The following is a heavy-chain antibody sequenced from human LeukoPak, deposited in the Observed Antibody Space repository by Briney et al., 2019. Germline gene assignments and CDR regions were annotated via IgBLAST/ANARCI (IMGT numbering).Heavy chain of an antibody. CDR1: GFTFSSYG. D-gene: IGHD1-26*01. J-gene: IGHJ4*02. CDR3: AKVNIPYTGIVGAEPFDY. Sequence: PGRSLRLSCAASGFTFSSYGMHWVRQAPGKGLEWVAVISYDGSNKYYADSVKGRFTISRDNSKNTLYLQMNSLRAEDTAVYYCAKVNIPYTGIVGAEPFDYWGQGTLVTVSS. CDR2: ISYDGSNK. V-gene: IGHV3-30*18.